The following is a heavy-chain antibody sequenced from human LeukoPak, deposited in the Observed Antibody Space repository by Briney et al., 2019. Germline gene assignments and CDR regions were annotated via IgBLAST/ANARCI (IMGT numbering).Heavy chain of an antibody. Sequence: GESLKISCKGSGYSFTSYWIGWVRQMPGKGLEWMGIIYPGDSEIRNSPSFQGQVTISADKSISTAYLQWSSLKASDTAMYYCARRLRGSGSSYYFDYWGQGTLVIVSS. D-gene: IGHD3-10*01. J-gene: IGHJ4*02. V-gene: IGHV5-51*01. CDR3: ARRLRGSGSSYYFDY. CDR1: GYSFTSYW. CDR2: IYPGDSEI.